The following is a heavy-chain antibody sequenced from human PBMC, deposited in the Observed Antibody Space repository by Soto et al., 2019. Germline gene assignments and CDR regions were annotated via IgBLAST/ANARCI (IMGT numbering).Heavy chain of an antibody. CDR3: ARMSYFYDKWYFDL. CDR1: GASINNNDYY. V-gene: IGHV4-30-4*01. J-gene: IGHJ2*01. Sequence: SETLSLTCTVSGASINNNDYYWGWIRQTPGKGLEWIGYVYYSGTTDYIPSLKSRLSMSIDKSQNQFTLKLNSVTAADTATYYCARMSYFYDKWYFDLWGRGTLVTVSS. D-gene: IGHD3-22*01. CDR2: VYYSGTT.